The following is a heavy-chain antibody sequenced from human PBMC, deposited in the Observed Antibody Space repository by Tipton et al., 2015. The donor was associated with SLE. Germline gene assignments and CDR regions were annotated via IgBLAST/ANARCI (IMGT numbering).Heavy chain of an antibody. Sequence: TLSLTCSIYGGSFGGYYWSWIRQPPGKGLEWIGEINHGGSTNYNPSLKSRVTISVNTSKNQFSLRLSSVTAADTAMFYCASGTLEWSHEPDYWGQGTLVTVSS. CDR2: INHGGST. CDR1: GGSFGGYY. CDR3: ASGTLEWSHEPDY. J-gene: IGHJ4*02. V-gene: IGHV4-34*01. D-gene: IGHD3-3*01.